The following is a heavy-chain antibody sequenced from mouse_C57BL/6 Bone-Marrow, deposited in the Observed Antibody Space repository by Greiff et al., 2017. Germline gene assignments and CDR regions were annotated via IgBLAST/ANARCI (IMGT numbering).Heavy chain of an antibody. Sequence: QVQLQQPGAELVRPGSSVKLSCKASGYTFTSYWMHWVKQRPIQGLEWIGNIDPSDSETHYNQKFKDKATLTVDKSSSTAYMQLSSLTSEDSAVYYCAKTHYYGSSYGGYAMDYWGQGTSVTVSS. D-gene: IGHD1-1*01. CDR1: GYTFTSYW. J-gene: IGHJ4*01. CDR3: AKTHYYGSSYGGYAMDY. CDR2: IDPSDSET. V-gene: IGHV1-52*01.